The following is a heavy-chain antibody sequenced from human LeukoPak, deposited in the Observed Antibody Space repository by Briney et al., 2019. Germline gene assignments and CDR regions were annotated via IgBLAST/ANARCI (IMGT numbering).Heavy chain of an antibody. J-gene: IGHJ4*02. CDR1: GDSLSSHY. CDR2: IYGSGST. D-gene: IGHD6-19*01. Sequence: TSETLSLSCTVSGDSLSSHYWSWIRQPPGKGLEWIGYIYGSGSTHYDPSLRSRVTISEDTSKNQFSLKLTSVTAADTAVYYCARNVGWYSHDSWGQGTLVTVSS. CDR3: ARNVGWYSHDS. V-gene: IGHV4-59*08.